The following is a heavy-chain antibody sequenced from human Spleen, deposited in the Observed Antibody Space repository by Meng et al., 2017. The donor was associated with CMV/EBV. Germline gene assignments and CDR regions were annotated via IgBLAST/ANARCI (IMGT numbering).Heavy chain of an antibody. D-gene: IGHD4-17*01. J-gene: IGHJ5*01. CDR2: ISSSSTI. CDR3: ARDVGGLRSRYWFDS. Sequence: GESLKISCAASGFTFSDYYMNWVRQAPGKGLEWVSSISSSSTIYYADSVKGRFTISRDNAKNSLYLQMNSLRAEDTAVYYCARDVGGLRSRYWFDSWGQGTLVTVSS. V-gene: IGHV3-69-1*01. CDR1: GFTFSDYY.